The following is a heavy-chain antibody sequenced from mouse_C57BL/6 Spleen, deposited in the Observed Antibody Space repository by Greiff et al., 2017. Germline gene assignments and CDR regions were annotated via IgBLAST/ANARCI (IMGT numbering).Heavy chain of an antibody. Sequence: EVQLVESEGGLVQPGSSMKLSCTASGFTFSDYYMAWVRQVPEKGLEWVANINYDGSSTYYLDSLKSRFIISRDNAKNILYLQMSSLKSEDTATYYCARDAPDYYGSSYFDYWGQGTTLTVSS. D-gene: IGHD1-1*01. CDR1: GFTFSDYY. V-gene: IGHV5-16*01. CDR2: INYDGSST. J-gene: IGHJ2*01. CDR3: ARDAPDYYGSSYFDY.